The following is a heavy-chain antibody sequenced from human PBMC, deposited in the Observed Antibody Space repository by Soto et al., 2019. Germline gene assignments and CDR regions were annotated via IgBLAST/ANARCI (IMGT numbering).Heavy chain of an antibody. D-gene: IGHD2-21*02. CDR1: GFTFSSYA. J-gene: IGHJ4*02. Sequence: PGESLKISCAASGFTFSSYAMSWVRQAPGKGLEWVSAISGSGGSTYYADSVKGRFTISRDNSKNTLYLQMNSLRAEDTAVYYCAKVLTDCGGDCYPDRTYYFDYWGQGTLVTVSS. CDR3: AKVLTDCGGDCYPDRTYYFDY. CDR2: ISGSGGST. V-gene: IGHV3-23*01.